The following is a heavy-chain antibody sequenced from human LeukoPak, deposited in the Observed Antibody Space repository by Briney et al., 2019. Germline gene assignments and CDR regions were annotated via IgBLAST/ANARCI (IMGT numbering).Heavy chain of an antibody. Sequence: SQTLSLTCTVSGGSISSGDYYWSWIRQPPGKGLEWIGYIYYSGSTYYNPSLKSRVTISVDTSKNQFSLKLSSVTAADTAVYYCASTYYYDSSGYYYLEYFQHWGQGTLVTVSS. D-gene: IGHD3-22*01. V-gene: IGHV4-30-4*08. CDR2: IYYSGST. CDR3: ASTYYYDSSGYYYLEYFQH. J-gene: IGHJ1*01. CDR1: GGSISSGDYY.